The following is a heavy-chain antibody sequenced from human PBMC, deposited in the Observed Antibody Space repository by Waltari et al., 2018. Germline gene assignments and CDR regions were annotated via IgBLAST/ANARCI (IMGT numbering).Heavy chain of an antibody. Sequence: EVQLVESGGGLVQPGRSLRLSCTASGFTFGDYAMSWVRQAPGTGLEWVGFIRSKAYGGTTEYAASVKGRFTISRDDSKSIAYLQMNSLKTEDTAVYYCTREEGYDSSGYYSDYWGQGTLVTVSS. CDR2: IRSKAYGGTT. CDR3: TREEGYDSSGYYSDY. V-gene: IGHV3-49*04. D-gene: IGHD3-22*01. CDR1: GFTFGDYA. J-gene: IGHJ4*02.